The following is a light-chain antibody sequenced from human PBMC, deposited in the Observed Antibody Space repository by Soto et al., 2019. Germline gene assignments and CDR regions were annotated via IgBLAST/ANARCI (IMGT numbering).Light chain of an antibody. CDR3: NSYVGSNNYV. CDR2: EVN. Sequence: QSAMTQPPSASGSPGQSVTISCTGTSSDISDNKYVSWFQQHPGKAPKVLIYEVNKRASGVPDRFSGSKSGNTASLTVSGLRADDEADYYCNSYVGSNNYVFGTGTKVIGL. V-gene: IGLV2-8*01. J-gene: IGLJ1*01. CDR1: SSDISDNKY.